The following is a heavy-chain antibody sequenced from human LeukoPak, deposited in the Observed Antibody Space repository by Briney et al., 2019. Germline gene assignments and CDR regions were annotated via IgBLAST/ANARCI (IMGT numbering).Heavy chain of an antibody. J-gene: IGHJ4*02. CDR1: GFTFSIYA. Sequence: PGGSLRLSCAASGFTFSIYAMSWVRQAPGKGLEWVSAITSSGGNTYYADSVKGRFTISRDNSKNTLYLQMNSLRAEDTAIYYCAKELVVVAATPNYWGQGTLVTVSS. CDR2: ITSSGGNT. V-gene: IGHV3-23*01. D-gene: IGHD2-15*01. CDR3: AKELVVVAATPNY.